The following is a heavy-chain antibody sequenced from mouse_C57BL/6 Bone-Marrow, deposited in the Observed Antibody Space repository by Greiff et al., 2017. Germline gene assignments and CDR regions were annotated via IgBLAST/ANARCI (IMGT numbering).Heavy chain of an antibody. CDR1: GYAFSSSW. Sequence: VQLQQSGPELVKPGASVTISCKASGYAFSSSWMNWVKQRPGKGLEWIGRIYPGDGDTNYNGKFKGKATLTADKSSSTAYMQLSILTSEDSAVYFCARFYYGSSHWYFDVWGTGTTVTVSS. CDR3: ARFYYGSSHWYFDV. J-gene: IGHJ1*03. CDR2: IYPGDGDT. D-gene: IGHD1-1*01. V-gene: IGHV1-82*01.